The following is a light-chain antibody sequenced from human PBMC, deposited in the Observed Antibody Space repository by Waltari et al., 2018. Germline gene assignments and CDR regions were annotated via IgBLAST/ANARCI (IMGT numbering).Light chain of an antibody. CDR3: QTGGHGTWV. Sequence: QLVLTQSPSASASLGASVKLTCTLSSGHSSNVVAWHQQGPEKGPRYLMKVNRDGSHSKGDEIPDRFSCSSSGAGRCLTISNRQSEDEADYYCQTGGHGTWVFGGGTKLTVL. J-gene: IGLJ3*02. CDR2: VNRDGSH. CDR1: SGHSSNV. V-gene: IGLV4-69*01.